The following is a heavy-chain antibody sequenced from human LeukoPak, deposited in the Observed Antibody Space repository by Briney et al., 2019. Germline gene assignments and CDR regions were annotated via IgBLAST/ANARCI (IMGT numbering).Heavy chain of an antibody. CDR1: GFTLSRYW. CDR3: ARVTYYYDSSGYYADAFDI. V-gene: IGHV3-7*01. CDR2: IKQDGSEK. J-gene: IGHJ3*02. Sequence: GGSLRLSCAASGFTLSRYWMSWVRQAPGKGLEWVANIKQDGSEKYYVDSVKRRFTISRDNAKNSLYLQMNSLRAEDTAVYYCARVTYYYDSSGYYADAFDIWGQGTMVTVSS. D-gene: IGHD3-22*01.